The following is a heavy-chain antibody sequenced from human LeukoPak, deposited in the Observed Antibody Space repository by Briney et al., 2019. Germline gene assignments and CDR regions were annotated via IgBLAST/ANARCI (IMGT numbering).Heavy chain of an antibody. D-gene: IGHD3-10*01. CDR1: GFTFDAYA. V-gene: IGHV3-9*01. Sequence: PGGSLRLSCAASGFTFDAYAMHWVRHAPGKGLEWVSGISWKSGSLGYADSVKGRFTISRDNAKNSLYLQMNSLRAEDTALYYCAKGTPGSPSLLYYYGMDVWGQGTTVTVSS. CDR3: AKGTPGSPSLLYYYGMDV. J-gene: IGHJ6*02. CDR2: ISWKSGSL.